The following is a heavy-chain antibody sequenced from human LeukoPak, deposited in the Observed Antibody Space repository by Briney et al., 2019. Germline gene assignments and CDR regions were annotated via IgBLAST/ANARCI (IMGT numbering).Heavy chain of an antibody. D-gene: IGHD3-22*01. CDR3: ARDKEDSSGFPLGY. CDR1: GFTFSSYW. J-gene: IGHJ4*02. V-gene: IGHV3-74*01. CDR2: INSYGSST. Sequence: GGSLRLSCAASGFTFSSYWMHWVRQAPGKGLVWVSRINSYGSSTSYADSVKGRFAISRDNAKNTLYLQMNSLRAEDTAVYYCARDKEDSSGFPLGYWGQGTLVTVSS.